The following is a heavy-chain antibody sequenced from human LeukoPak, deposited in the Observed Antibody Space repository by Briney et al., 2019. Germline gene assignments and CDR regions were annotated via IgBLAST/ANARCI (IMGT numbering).Heavy chain of an antibody. J-gene: IGHJ4*02. V-gene: IGHV3-33*01. CDR2: IWYDGTNK. D-gene: IGHD6-13*01. CDR1: GFTFSSYG. Sequence: GGSLRLSCAASGFTFSSYGMHWVRQAPGKGLEWVALIWYDGTNKYYADSVKGRFTISRDNSKNTLYLQMNSLRAEDTAVYYCARQKGSANNWYDFDFWDRGTLVTVSS. CDR3: ARQKGSANNWYDFDF.